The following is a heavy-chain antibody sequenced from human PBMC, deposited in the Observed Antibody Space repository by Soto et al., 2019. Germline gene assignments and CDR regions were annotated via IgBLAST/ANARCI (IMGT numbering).Heavy chain of an antibody. CDR3: ARDRSLNFAVPPYGMDV. V-gene: IGHV3-48*03. J-gene: IGHJ6*02. CDR1: GFMFSDHA. CDR2: IDESGGTT. D-gene: IGHD3-3*01. Sequence: HPGGSLRLSCVVPGFMFSDHAMNWFRQAPGKGPEWISRIDESGGTTSYADSVKGRFTISRDNTRDSLYLHMSNLRAEDTAIYYCARDRSLNFAVPPYGMDVWGPGTTVTVSS.